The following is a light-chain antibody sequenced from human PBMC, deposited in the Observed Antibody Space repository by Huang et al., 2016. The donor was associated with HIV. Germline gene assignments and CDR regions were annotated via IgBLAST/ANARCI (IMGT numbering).Light chain of an antibody. CDR2: DAS. CDR3: QQRSNWPS. Sequence: EIVLTQSPATLSLSPGERATLSCRASQSVSNYLAWYQQKAGQAPRLLIYDASNRATCIPARFSGSGSGTDFTLTISTLEPEDFAIYYCQQRSNWPSFGPGTLVDIK. CDR1: QSVSNY. J-gene: IGKJ3*01. V-gene: IGKV3-11*01.